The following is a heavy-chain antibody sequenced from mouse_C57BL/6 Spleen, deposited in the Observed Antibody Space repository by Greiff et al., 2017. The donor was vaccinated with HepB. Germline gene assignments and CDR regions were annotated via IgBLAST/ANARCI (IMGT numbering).Heavy chain of an antibody. D-gene: IGHD5-1-1*01. CDR2: ISGGGGNT. V-gene: IGHV5-9*01. Sequence: EVHLVESGGGLVKPGGSLKLSCAASGFTFSSYTMSWVRQTPEKRLEWVATISGGGGNTYYPDSVKGRFTISRDNAQNTLYLQMSRLRSEDTALYYCARGYCYYWYFDVWGTGTTVTVSS. J-gene: IGHJ1*03. CDR3: ARGYCYYWYFDV. CDR1: GFTFSSYT.